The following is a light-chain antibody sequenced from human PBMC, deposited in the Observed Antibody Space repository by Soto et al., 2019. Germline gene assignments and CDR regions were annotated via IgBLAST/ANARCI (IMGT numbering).Light chain of an antibody. CDR1: QSISRY. CDR3: QQTYSTPFT. Sequence: DIQMTQSPSSLSASVGDRVTITCRASQSISRYLNWYQQKPGKAPKLLIYATSSLQSGVPSTFSGTVSGTDFTLTISSLQPEDFATYYCQQTYSTPFTFGQGTRLDIK. V-gene: IGKV1-39*01. J-gene: IGKJ5*01. CDR2: ATS.